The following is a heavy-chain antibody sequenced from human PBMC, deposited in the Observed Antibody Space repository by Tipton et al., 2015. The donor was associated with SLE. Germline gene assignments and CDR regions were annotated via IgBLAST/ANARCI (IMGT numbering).Heavy chain of an antibody. Sequence: TLSLTCTVSGGSISSSSYYWGWIRQPPGKGLEWIGSIYYSGSTYYNPSLKSRVTISVDTSKNQFSLKLSSVTAADTAVYYCARPLYSSGWSHWGPGTLVTVFS. CDR1: GGSISSSSYY. V-gene: IGHV4-39*01. CDR2: IYYSGST. J-gene: IGHJ4*02. D-gene: IGHD6-19*01. CDR3: ARPLYSSGWSH.